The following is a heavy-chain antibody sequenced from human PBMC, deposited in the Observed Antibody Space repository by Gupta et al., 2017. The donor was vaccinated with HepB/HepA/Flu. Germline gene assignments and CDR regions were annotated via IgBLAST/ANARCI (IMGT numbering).Heavy chain of an antibody. J-gene: IGHJ6*02. CDR2: IKQDGSEK. V-gene: IGHV3-7*01. CDR1: GFTLSSYG. CDR3: ARDQSSPYSSSSYYYGMDV. Sequence: EVQLVESGGGLVQPGGSLRLSCAASGFTLSSYGMSWVRQAPGKGLEWVANIKQDGSEKYYVDSVKGRFTISRDNAKNSLYLQMNSLRAEDTAVYYCARDQSSPYSSSSYYYGMDVWGQGTTVTVSS. D-gene: IGHD6-6*01.